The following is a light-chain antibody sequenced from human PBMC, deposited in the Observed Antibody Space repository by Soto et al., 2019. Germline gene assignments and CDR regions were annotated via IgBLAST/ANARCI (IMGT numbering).Light chain of an antibody. CDR3: QQLHGYPIT. CDR2: AAS. Sequence: DIQMPQSPSTLSASVGDSSTITRRASQTISRWLAWYQQKPGKAPKLLIYAASNFQSGVPSRISGSGSGTHFTLTISSLQPEGFATYYCQQLHGYPITVGKGKRLEI. V-gene: IGKV1-5*01. J-gene: IGKJ5*01. CDR1: QTISRW.